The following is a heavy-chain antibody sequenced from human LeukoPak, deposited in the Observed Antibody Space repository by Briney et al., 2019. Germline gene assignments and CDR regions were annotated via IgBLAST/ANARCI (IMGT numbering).Heavy chain of an antibody. CDR2: IHSSGTT. CDR3: ARGGASSEWFDP. CDR1: GDSISAYY. Sequence: PSETLSLTCTVSGDSISAYYWSWIRQTPGKGLEWIAFIHSSGTTNYNPSLKSRVSISVDTSNNQFSLSVNSVTAADTAVYYCARGGASSEWFDPWGQGTLVTVSP. D-gene: IGHD6-25*01. J-gene: IGHJ5*02. V-gene: IGHV4-59*01.